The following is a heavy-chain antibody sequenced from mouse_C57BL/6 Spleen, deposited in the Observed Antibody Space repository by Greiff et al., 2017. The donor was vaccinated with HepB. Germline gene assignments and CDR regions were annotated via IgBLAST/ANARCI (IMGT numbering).Heavy chain of an antibody. J-gene: IGHJ3*01. D-gene: IGHD4-1*01. CDR3: ARDDWDEGFAY. Sequence: QVQLQQSGAELVRPGTSVKVSCKASRYAFTNYLIEWVKQRPGQGLEWIGVINPGSGGTNYNEKFKGKATLTADKSSSTAYMQLSSLTSEDSAVYFCARDDWDEGFAYWGQGTLVTVSA. V-gene: IGHV1-54*01. CDR1: RYAFTNYL. CDR2: INPGSGGT.